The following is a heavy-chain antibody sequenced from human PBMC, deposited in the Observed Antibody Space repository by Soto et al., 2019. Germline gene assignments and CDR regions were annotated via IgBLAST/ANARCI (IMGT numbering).Heavy chain of an antibody. CDR3: AKDLRRYCSGGSCYLFDY. Sequence: EVQLLESGGGLVQPGGSLRLSCAASGFTFSSYAMSWVRQAPGKGLEWVSAISGSGGSTYYADSVKGRFTISRDNSKNTLYLQMNSRRAEDTAVYYCAKDLRRYCSGGSCYLFDYWGQGTLVTVSS. CDR1: GFTFSSYA. D-gene: IGHD2-15*01. J-gene: IGHJ4*02. V-gene: IGHV3-23*01. CDR2: ISGSGGST.